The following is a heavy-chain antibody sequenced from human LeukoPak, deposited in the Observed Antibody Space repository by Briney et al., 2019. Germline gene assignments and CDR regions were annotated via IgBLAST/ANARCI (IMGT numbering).Heavy chain of an antibody. CDR3: ARDYYDSSGYYYRYFQH. CDR1: GYTFTSYG. D-gene: IGHD3-22*01. CDR2: ISAYNGNT. J-gene: IGHJ1*01. V-gene: IGHV1-18*01. Sequence: GASVKVSCKASGYTFTSYGISWVRQAPGQGLEWMGWISAYNGNTNYAQKLQGRVTMTTDTSTSTAYMELRSLRSDDTAVCYCARDYYDSSGYYYRYFQHWGQGTLVTVS.